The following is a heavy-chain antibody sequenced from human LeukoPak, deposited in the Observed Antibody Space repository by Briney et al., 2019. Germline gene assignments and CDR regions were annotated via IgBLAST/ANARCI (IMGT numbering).Heavy chain of an antibody. CDR2: IYYSGST. V-gene: IGHV4-39*01. D-gene: IGHD2-21*02. J-gene: IGHJ3*02. CDR3: ARGPYCGGDCWAGAFDI. CDR1: GGSISSSSCY. Sequence: PSETLSLTCTVSGGSISSSSCYWGWIRQPPGKGLEWIGSIYYSGSTYYNPSLKSRVTISVDTSKNQSSLKLSSVTAADTAVYYCARGPYCGGDCWAGAFDIWGQGTMVTVSS.